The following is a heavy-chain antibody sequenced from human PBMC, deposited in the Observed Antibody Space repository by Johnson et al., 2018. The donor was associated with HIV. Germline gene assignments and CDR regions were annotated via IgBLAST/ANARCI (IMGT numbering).Heavy chain of an antibody. CDR3: GRAVMVRNYETMGAFDI. CDR1: GFTFSDYY. D-gene: IGHD3-10*01. CDR2: ISSSGTTK. Sequence: QVQLVESGGGLVKPGGSLRLSCAASGFTFSDYYMSWIRQAPGKGLEWLSYISSSGTTKYYADSVKGRFTISRDNAKNSLYLQMSSLRAGDTAVYYCGRAVMVRNYETMGAFDIWGQGTMVTVSS. J-gene: IGHJ3*02. V-gene: IGHV3-11*04.